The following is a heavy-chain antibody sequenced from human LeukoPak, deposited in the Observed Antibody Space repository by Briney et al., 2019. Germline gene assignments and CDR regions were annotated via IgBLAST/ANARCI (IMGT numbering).Heavy chain of an antibody. CDR3: ARAGLGRYFDWLP. CDR1: GGSFSGYY. Sequence: SEALSLTCAVYGGSFSGYYWSWIRQPPGKGLEWIGEINHSGSTNYNPSLKSRVTISVDTSKNQFSLKLSSVTAADTAVYYCARAGLGRYFDWLPWGQGTLVTVSS. J-gene: IGHJ4*02. CDR2: INHSGST. D-gene: IGHD3-9*01. V-gene: IGHV4-34*01.